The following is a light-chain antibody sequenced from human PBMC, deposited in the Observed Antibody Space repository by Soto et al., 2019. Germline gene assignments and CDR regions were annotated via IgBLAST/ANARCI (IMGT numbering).Light chain of an antibody. CDR2: DAS. CDR3: KQSYSTPRT. Sequence: DIQLTQSPSSLSASVGDRVTITCRASQSISSYLNWYQQKPGKAPNLLIYDASSLQSGVQSRFSGSGSGTDFTLTIRSLQPEDFATYYCKQSYSTPRTFGGGTKVDIK. J-gene: IGKJ4*01. CDR1: QSISSY. V-gene: IGKV1-39*01.